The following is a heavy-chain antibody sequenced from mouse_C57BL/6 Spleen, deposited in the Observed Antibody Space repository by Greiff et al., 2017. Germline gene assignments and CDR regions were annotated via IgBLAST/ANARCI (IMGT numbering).Heavy chain of an antibody. CDR1: GYTFTSYD. CDR2: IYPRDGST. J-gene: IGHJ2*01. V-gene: IGHV1-85*01. Sequence: VQGVESGPELVKPGASVKLSCKASGYTFTSYDINWVKQRPGQGLEWIGWIYPRDGSTKYNEKVKGKATLTVDTSSSTAYMELHSLTSEDSAVYFCARRWEGYWGQGTTLTVSS. CDR3: ARRWEGY. D-gene: IGHD4-1*01.